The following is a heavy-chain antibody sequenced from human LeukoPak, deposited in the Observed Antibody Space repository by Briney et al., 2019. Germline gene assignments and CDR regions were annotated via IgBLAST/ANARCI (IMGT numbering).Heavy chain of an antibody. D-gene: IGHD3-3*01. CDR3: ARDPTYYDFWSGYSRGVFDY. CDR1: GGSFSGYY. Sequence: SETLSLTCAVYGGSFSGYYWTWIRQPPGKGLEWIGEINHSGSTNYNPSLKSRVTISVDTSKNQFSLKLSSVTAADTAVYYCARDPTYYDFWSGYSRGVFDYWGQGTLVTVSS. V-gene: IGHV4-34*01. CDR2: INHSGST. J-gene: IGHJ4*02.